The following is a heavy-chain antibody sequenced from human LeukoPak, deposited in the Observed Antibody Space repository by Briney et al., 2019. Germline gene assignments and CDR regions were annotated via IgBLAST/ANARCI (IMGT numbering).Heavy chain of an antibody. CDR2: ISAYNGNT. V-gene: IGHV1-18*01. CDR3: ARASHRWLQLDY. CDR1: GYTFTSYG. J-gene: IGHJ4*02. Sequence: ASVNVSCKASGYTFTSYGISWVRQAPGQGLEWMGWISAYNGNTNYAQKLQGRVTMTTDTSTSTAYMELRSLGSDDTAVYYCARASHRWLQLDYWGQGTLVTVSS. D-gene: IGHD5-24*01.